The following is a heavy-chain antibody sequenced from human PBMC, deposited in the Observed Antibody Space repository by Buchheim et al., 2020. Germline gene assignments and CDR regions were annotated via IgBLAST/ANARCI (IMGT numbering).Heavy chain of an antibody. Sequence: VQLVESGGGVVQPGRSLRLSCAASGFTFSSYEMNWVRQAPGKGLEWVSYISTSGSSVYYADSVKGRFTISRDNAKNSLYLQMNSLRAEDTAVYYCARVSDRADYYYYYMDVWGKGTT. D-gene: IGHD1-14*01. J-gene: IGHJ6*03. V-gene: IGHV3-48*03. CDR2: ISTSGSSV. CDR1: GFTFSSYE. CDR3: ARVSDRADYYYYYMDV.